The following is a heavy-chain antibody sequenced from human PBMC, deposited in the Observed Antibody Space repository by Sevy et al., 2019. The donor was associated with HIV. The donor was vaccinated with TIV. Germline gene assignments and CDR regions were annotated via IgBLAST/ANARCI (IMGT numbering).Heavy chain of an antibody. CDR3: ARRNDFAI. J-gene: IGHJ3*02. V-gene: IGHV4-59*08. CDR2: VYYTGGS. CDR1: GGSINSDH. Sequence: SETLSLTCTVSGGSINSDHWNWIRQPPGKGLEWIGYVYYTGGSNYNPSLKNRVTISVDRTKNQFSLKLTSVTAADTAVYYCARRNDFAIWGQGTMVTVSS.